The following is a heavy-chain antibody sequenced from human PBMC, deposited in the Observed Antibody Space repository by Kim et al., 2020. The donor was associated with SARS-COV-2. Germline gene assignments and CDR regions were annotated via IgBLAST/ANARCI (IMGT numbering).Heavy chain of an antibody. CDR2: INHSGSI. CDR1: GGSFSGYY. Sequence: SETLSLTCAVYGGSFSGYYWSWIRQPPGKGLEWIGEINHSGSINYNPSLKSRVTISVDTSKNQFSLKLNSVTAADTAVYYCAREKNYYGSGSPLGYWGQGTLLTVSS. CDR3: AREKNYYGSGSPLGY. D-gene: IGHD3-10*01. J-gene: IGHJ4*02. V-gene: IGHV4-34*01.